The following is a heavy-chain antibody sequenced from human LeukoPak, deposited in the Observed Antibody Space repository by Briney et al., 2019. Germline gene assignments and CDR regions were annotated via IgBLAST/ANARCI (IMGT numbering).Heavy chain of an antibody. CDR1: GGSISSYY. CDR3: ARVDPDSSSTLEVFDY. Sequence: SETLSLTCTVSGGSISSYYWSWIRQPPGKGLEWIGYIYYSGSTNYNPSLKSRVTISVDTSKNQFSLKLSSVTASDTAVYYCARVDPDSSSTLEVFDYWGQGTLVTVSS. J-gene: IGHJ4*02. CDR2: IYYSGST. D-gene: IGHD6-6*01. V-gene: IGHV4-59*01.